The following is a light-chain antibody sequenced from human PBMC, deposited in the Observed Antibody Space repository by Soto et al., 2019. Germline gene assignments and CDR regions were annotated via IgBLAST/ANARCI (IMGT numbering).Light chain of an antibody. Sequence: DIVLTQSPLSLPVTPGEPASISCRSSQSLLHSNGYNYLDWYLQRPGQSPQLLIYSGSNRASGVPDRFSGSGSGTDFTLTISRVEAEDVGVYYCMQARQTPPWTFGQGTRVDMK. CDR2: SGS. CDR1: QSLLHSNGYNY. J-gene: IGKJ1*01. CDR3: MQARQTPPWT. V-gene: IGKV2-28*01.